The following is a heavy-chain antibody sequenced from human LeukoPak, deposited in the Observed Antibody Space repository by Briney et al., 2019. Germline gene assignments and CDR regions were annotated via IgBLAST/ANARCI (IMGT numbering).Heavy chain of an antibody. D-gene: IGHD5-18*01. V-gene: IGHV4-30-4*01. CDR1: GGSFSSGDYY. Sequence: SETLPLTCTVSGGSFSSGDYYWSWIRQPPGKGLEWLGYIYYSESTYYNPSLKSRVTMSVEPTKNQFSLKLRSVTAAGTAVYYCARVVVGGYSYGPLDYWGQGTLVTVSS. CDR2: IYYSEST. CDR3: ARVVVGGYSYGPLDY. J-gene: IGHJ4*02.